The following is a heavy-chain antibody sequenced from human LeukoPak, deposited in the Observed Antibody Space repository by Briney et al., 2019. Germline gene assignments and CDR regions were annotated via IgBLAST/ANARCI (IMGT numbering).Heavy chain of an antibody. D-gene: IGHD3-16*01. CDR3: ARDRGTYDYVDY. CDR1: GFTFSDYY. CDR2: ISSSGSTI. Sequence: PGGSLRLSGAASGFTFSDYYMSWIGQAPGKGREGVSYISSSGSTIYYADSVKGRFTISRDNAKNSLYLQMNSLRAEDTAVYYCARDRGTYDYVDYWGQGTLVPVSS. V-gene: IGHV3-11*01. J-gene: IGHJ4*02.